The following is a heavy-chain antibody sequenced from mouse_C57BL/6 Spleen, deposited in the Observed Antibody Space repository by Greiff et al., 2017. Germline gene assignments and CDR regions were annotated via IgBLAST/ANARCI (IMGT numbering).Heavy chain of an antibody. Sequence: EVKLMESGGGLVKPGGSLKLSCAASGFTFSSYTMSWVRQTPEKRLEWVATISGGGGNTYYPDSVKGRFTISRDNAKNTLYLQMSSLRSEDTALYYCARRSTMVKEVYFDYWGQGTTLTVSS. V-gene: IGHV5-9*01. CDR1: GFTFSSYT. D-gene: IGHD2-2*01. CDR2: ISGGGGNT. CDR3: ARRSTMVKEVYFDY. J-gene: IGHJ2*01.